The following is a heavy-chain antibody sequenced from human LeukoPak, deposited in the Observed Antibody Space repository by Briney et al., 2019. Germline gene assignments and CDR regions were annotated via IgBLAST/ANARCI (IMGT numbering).Heavy chain of an antibody. J-gene: IGHJ3*02. V-gene: IGHV4-31*03. CDR1: GGSISSGGYY. Sequence: SETLSLTCTVSGGSISSGGYYWSWIRQHPGKGLEWIGYIYYSGSTYYNPSLKSRVTISVDTSKNQFSLKLSSVTAADTAVYYCARAPGDYDRNDAFDIWGQGTMVTVSS. CDR2: IYYSGST. CDR3: ARAPGDYDRNDAFDI. D-gene: IGHD3-22*01.